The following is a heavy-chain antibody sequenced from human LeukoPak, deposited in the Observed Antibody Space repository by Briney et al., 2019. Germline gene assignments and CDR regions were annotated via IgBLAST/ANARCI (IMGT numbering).Heavy chain of an antibody. D-gene: IGHD3-9*01. V-gene: IGHV3-30*18. J-gene: IGHJ4*02. CDR3: AKEADYDILTGYRPGIDY. CDR1: GFTFSSYG. CDR2: ISYDGSNK. Sequence: GGSLGLSCAASGFTFSSYGMHWVRQAPGKGLEWVAVISYDGSNKYYADSVKGRFTISRDNSKNTLYLQMNSLRAEDTAVYYCAKEADYDILTGYRPGIDYWGQGTLVTVSS.